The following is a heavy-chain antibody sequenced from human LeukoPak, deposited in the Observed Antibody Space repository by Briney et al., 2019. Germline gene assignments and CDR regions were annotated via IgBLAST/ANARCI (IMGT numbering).Heavy chain of an antibody. CDR2: IYYSGST. Sequence: SWVRQAPGKGLEWIGYIYYSGSTYYNPSLKSRVTISVDTSKNQFSLKLSSVTAADTAVYYCARDYPDFWSGYYTRDAFDIWGQGTMVTVSS. J-gene: IGHJ3*02. CDR3: ARDYPDFWSGYYTRDAFDI. D-gene: IGHD3-3*01. V-gene: IGHV4-30-4*08.